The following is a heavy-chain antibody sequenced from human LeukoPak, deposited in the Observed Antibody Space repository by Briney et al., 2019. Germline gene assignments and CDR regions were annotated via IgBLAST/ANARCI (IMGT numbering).Heavy chain of an antibody. CDR1: GFTFSSYS. Sequence: GGSLRLSCAASGFTFSSYSMNWVRQAPGKGLEWVSYISYSSSTIYYADFVKGRFTISRDNAKNSLYLQMNSLRAEDTAVYYCARSYSAYDSPCDIWGQGTMATVSS. D-gene: IGHD5-12*01. CDR2: ISYSSSTI. V-gene: IGHV3-48*01. CDR3: ARSYSAYDSPCDI. J-gene: IGHJ3*02.